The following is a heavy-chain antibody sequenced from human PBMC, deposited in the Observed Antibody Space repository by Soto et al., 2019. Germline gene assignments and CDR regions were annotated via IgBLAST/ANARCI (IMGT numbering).Heavy chain of an antibody. D-gene: IGHD3-22*01. CDR3: AEGRYDTSAYYFSFDY. CDR1: GFTFSSHA. Sequence: EVQLLESGGGLVQPGGSLTLSCAASGFTFSSHAMTWVRQAPGKGLEWVSSIRGDSGRSYYADSVKGRFSISRAKSKNTVFLQMSGLRVEDTAVYYCAEGRYDTSAYYFSFDYWGQGAQVTVAS. V-gene: IGHV3-23*01. J-gene: IGHJ4*02. CDR2: IRGDSGRS.